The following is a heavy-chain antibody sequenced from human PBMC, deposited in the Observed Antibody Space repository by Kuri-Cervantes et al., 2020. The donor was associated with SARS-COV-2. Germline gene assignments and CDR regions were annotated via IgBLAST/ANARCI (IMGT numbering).Heavy chain of an antibody. Sequence: GGSLRLSCAASGFTFSSSAMCWVRQAPGKGLEWVSDISGSGDNTYYADSVKGRFTISRDNSKNTLYLQMNSLRAEDTAVYYCARYCSSVSCYSLRAILDYWGPGTLVTVSS. D-gene: IGHD2-2*02. CDR1: GFTFSSSA. CDR2: ISGSGDNT. J-gene: IGHJ4*02. CDR3: ARYCSSVSCYSLRAILDY. V-gene: IGHV3-23*01.